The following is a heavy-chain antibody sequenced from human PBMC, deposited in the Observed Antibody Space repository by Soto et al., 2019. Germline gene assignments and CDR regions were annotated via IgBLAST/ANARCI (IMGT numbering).Heavy chain of an antibody. CDR3: AKDMGGYCSSDRSSVWFDP. Sequence: AWGSLRLSCAASGFTFSSFAMTWVRQAPGKGLEWVSTISGGSGGIYYADSVKGRFTVSRDNSKNTLHLQMNSLRAEDTAVYFCAKDMGGYCSSDRSSVWFDPWGQGTRVTVSS. V-gene: IGHV3-23*01. CDR1: GFTFSSFA. D-gene: IGHD2-2*01. CDR2: ISGGSGGI. J-gene: IGHJ5*02.